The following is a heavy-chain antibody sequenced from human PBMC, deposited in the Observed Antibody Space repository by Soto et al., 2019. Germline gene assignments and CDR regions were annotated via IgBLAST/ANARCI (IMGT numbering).Heavy chain of an antibody. CDR1: GYTFTSYG. V-gene: IGHV1-18*01. Sequence: ASVKVSCKASGYTFTSYGISWVRQAPGQGLEWMGWISAYNGNTNYAQKLQGRVTITEDTSTDTAYMELSSLRSEDTAVYYCATDWVWFGESETDYWGQGTLVTVSS. CDR2: ISAYNGNT. D-gene: IGHD3-10*01. J-gene: IGHJ4*02. CDR3: ATDWVWFGESETDY.